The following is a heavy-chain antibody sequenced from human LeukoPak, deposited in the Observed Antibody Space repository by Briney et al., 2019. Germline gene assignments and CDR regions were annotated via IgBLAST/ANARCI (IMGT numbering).Heavy chain of an antibody. CDR3: ARDSRYNYDTGYSGLGDS. D-gene: IGHD3-16*01. CDR1: GFTFSTFG. Sequence: GGSLRLSCSASGFTFSTFGMSWVRQAPGKGLEWVSAISGSGGATFYADSVKGRFSISRDNSKNTLYLQMNSLRGEDTAVYYCARDSRYNYDTGYSGLGDSWGQGTMVTVSS. J-gene: IGHJ4*02. CDR2: ISGSGGAT. V-gene: IGHV3-23*01.